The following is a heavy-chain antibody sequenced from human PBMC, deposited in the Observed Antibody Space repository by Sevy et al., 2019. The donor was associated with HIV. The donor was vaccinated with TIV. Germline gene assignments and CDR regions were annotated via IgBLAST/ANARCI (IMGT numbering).Heavy chain of an antibody. J-gene: IGHJ4*02. CDR3: ARHRGGVVDY. D-gene: IGHD3-16*01. V-gene: IGHV3-74*01. CDR1: GFTFSSYS. Sequence: GGSLRLSCTASGFTFSSYSMSWVRQAPEKGLEWVSRISSDGSSTNYADSVKGRFTISRDNAKNTLYLQMNSLRAEDTAVYYCARHRGGVVDYWGQGTLVTVSS. CDR2: ISSDGSST.